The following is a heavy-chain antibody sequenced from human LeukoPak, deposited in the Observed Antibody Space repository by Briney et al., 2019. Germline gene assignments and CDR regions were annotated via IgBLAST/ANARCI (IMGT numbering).Heavy chain of an antibody. V-gene: IGHV4-34*01. D-gene: IGHD2-8*01. J-gene: IGHJ4*02. CDR2: INHSGST. CDR3: ARVNGCPDY. CDR1: GGSFSGYY. Sequence: SETLSLTCAVYGGSFSGYYWSWIRQPPGKELEWIGEINHSGSTNYNPSLKSRVTISVDTSKNQFSLKLSSVTAADTAVYYCARVNGCPDYWGQGTLVTVSS.